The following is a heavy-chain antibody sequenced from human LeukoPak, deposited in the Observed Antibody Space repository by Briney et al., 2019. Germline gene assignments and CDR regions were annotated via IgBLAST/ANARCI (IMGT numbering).Heavy chain of an antibody. CDR3: ARGSYSSPPRFDY. CDR2: IKQDGSEK. J-gene: IGHJ4*02. V-gene: IGHV3-7*01. Sequence: GGSLRLSCAASGFTFSSYWMSWVRQAPGKGLEWVANIKQDGSEKYYVDSVKGRFTISRDNAKNSLYLQMNSLRAEGTAVYYCARGSYSSPPRFDYWGQGNLVTVSS. D-gene: IGHD6-13*01. CDR1: GFTFSSYW.